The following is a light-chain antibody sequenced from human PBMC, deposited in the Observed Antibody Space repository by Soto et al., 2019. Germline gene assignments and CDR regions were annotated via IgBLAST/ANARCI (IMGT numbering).Light chain of an antibody. CDR1: QIISNW. J-gene: IGKJ3*01. CDR3: QPYNTFLLI. V-gene: IGKV1-5*03. Sequence: DIQVTQSPSTLSASVGDSVTISCRASQIISNWLAWYQQKPGKAPKLLIYKASTLESGVPSRFSGSGSGTDFTLTISSLQPDDFATYYCQPYNTFLLIFGPGTKVDIK. CDR2: KAS.